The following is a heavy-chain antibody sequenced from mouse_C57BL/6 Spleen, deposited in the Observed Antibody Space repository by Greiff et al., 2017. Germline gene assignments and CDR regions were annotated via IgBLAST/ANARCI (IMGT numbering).Heavy chain of an antibody. D-gene: IGHD2-1*01. J-gene: IGHJ1*03. V-gene: IGHV1-5*01. CDR2: IYPGNSDT. Sequence: VQLQQSGTVLARPGASVKMSCTTSGYTFTSYWMHWVKQRPGQGLEWIGAIYPGNSDTSYTPTFQGKAKLTAVTSASTAYLELSSLTNEDSAVYYCTRSYGNWYFDVWGTGTTVTVSS. CDR1: GYTFTSYW. CDR3: TRSYGNWYFDV.